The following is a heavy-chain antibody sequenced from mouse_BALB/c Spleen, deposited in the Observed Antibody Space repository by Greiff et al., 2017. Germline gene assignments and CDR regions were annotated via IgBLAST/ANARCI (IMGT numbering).Heavy chain of an antibody. D-gene: IGHD4-1*01. J-gene: IGHJ1*01. Sequence: EVMLVESGGGLVKPGGSLKLSCAASGFTFSSFGMHWVRQAPEKGLEWVAYISSGSSTIYYADTVKGRFTISRDNPKNTLFLQMTSLRSEDTAMYYCARQPNWDWYVDVWGAGTTVTVSS. CDR2: ISSGSSTI. V-gene: IGHV5-17*02. CDR3: ARQPNWDWYVDV. CDR1: GFTFSSFG.